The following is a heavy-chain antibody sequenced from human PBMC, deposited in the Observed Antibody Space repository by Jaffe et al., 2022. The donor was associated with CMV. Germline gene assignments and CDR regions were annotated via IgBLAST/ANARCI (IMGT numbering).Heavy chain of an antibody. Sequence: QVQLVESGGGVVQPGRSLRLSCAASGFTFSSYGMHWVRQAPGKGLEWVAVISYDGSNKYYADSVKGRFTISRDNSKNTLYLQMNSLRAEDTAVYYCAKSHSGSLFDYWGQGTLVTVSS. CDR2: ISYDGSNK. CDR3: AKSHSGSLFDY. J-gene: IGHJ4*02. V-gene: IGHV3-30*18. D-gene: IGHD1-26*01. CDR1: GFTFSSYG.